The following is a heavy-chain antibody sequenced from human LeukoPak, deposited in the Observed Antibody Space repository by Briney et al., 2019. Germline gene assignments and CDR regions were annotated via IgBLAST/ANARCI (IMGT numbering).Heavy chain of an antibody. D-gene: IGHD2/OR15-2a*01. CDR2: ISSSGSTI. CDR1: GFTFSSYG. V-gene: IGHV3-48*04. J-gene: IGHJ4*02. Sequence: GRSLRLSCAASGFTFSSYGMHWVRQAPGKGLEWVSYISSSGSTIYYADSVKGRFTISRDNAKNSLYLQMNSLRAEDTAVYYCARWGQGYFYFDYWGQGTLVTVSS. CDR3: ARWGQGYFYFDY.